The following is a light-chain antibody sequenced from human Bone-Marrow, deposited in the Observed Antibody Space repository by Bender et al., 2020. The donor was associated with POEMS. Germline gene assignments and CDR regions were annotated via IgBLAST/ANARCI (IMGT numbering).Light chain of an antibody. CDR3: AVWDDSLNGWV. V-gene: IGLV1-44*01. CDR1: SSNIGAHA. CDR2: SSH. J-gene: IGLJ3*02. Sequence: QSVLTQPPSASGTPGQRVTISCSGGSSNIGAHAVNWYQHLPGRAPKLLIYSSHRRPSEVTDRFYGSRSGTSASLAISGLQSEDEADYYCAVWDDSLNGWVFGGGTKLTVL.